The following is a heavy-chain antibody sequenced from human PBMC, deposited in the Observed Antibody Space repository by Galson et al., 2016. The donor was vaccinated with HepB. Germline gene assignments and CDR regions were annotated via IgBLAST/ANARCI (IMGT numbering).Heavy chain of an antibody. CDR2: IFHRGTI. D-gene: IGHD1-14*01. CDR1: GGSISSDNW. CDR3: AMQPGFYLGS. Sequence: SETLSLTCAVSGGSISSDNWWSWVRQPPGKGLEWIGEIFHRGTINYNPALKSRVTISLDQSNNQFPLELNTVPAADTALYYCAMQPGFYLGSWGRGTLVTVSS. J-gene: IGHJ4*02. V-gene: IGHV4-4*02.